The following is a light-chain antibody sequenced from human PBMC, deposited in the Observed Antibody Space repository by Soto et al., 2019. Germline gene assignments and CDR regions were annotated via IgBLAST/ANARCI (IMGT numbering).Light chain of an antibody. J-gene: IGLJ1*01. V-gene: IGLV1-36*01. CDR1: RSNIGDNA. Sequence: QSVLTQPPSVSEAPRQRVTISCSGRRSNIGDNAVNWYQQVPGKAPKLLIYYDDLLPSGVSDRFSGSKSGTSASLAISGLQSDDEDDYYCSAWDDSLNAYVFGTGTKLTVL. CDR2: YDD. CDR3: SAWDDSLNAYV.